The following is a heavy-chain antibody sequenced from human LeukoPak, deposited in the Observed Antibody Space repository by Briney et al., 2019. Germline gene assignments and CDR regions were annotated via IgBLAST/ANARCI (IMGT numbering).Heavy chain of an antibody. D-gene: IGHD3-10*01. V-gene: IGHV3-49*04. Sequence: PGGSLRLSCAASGFTFSNAWMSWVRQAPGKGLEWVGFIRSKAYGGTTEYAASVKGRFTISRDDSKSIAYLQMNSLKTEDTAVYYCTREPYGSGSYYYYYYMDVWGKGTTVTISS. CDR2: IRSKAYGGTT. J-gene: IGHJ6*03. CDR3: TREPYGSGSYYYYYYMDV. CDR1: GFTFSNAW.